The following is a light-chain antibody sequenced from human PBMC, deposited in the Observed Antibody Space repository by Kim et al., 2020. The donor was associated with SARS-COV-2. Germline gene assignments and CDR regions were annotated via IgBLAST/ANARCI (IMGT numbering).Light chain of an antibody. V-gene: IGKV3-20*01. Sequence: EIVLTQSPGTLSLSPGERATLSCRASQRVSSSYLAWYQHKPGQAPRLLIYGASSRASGIPDRVSGSGSGTDFTLTISRLEPEDFAVYYCKQVGSSPITFCQGTRLEIK. J-gene: IGKJ5*01. CDR3: KQVGSSPIT. CDR2: GAS. CDR1: QRVSSSY.